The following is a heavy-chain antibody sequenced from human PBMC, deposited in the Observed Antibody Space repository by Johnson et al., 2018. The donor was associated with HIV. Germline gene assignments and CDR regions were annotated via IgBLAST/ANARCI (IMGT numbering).Heavy chain of an antibody. CDR3: ARPTLSFQWELQGGIDAFDI. Sequence: VQLVESGGGLVQPGGSLRLSCTASGFPFSTYAMHWVRQAPGKGLEYVSAISSDGGSTYYANSVKGTFTISRDNSKNTLYLQMGSLRAEDMAVYYCARPTLSFQWELQGGIDAFDIWGQGTMVTVSS. J-gene: IGHJ3*02. V-gene: IGHV3-64*01. D-gene: IGHD1-26*01. CDR2: ISSDGGST. CDR1: GFPFSTYA.